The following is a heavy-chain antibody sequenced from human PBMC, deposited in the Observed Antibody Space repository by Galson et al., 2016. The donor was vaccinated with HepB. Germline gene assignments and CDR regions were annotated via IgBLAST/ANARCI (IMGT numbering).Heavy chain of an antibody. D-gene: IGHD6-6*01. CDR3: AKSEYSSSFDY. V-gene: IGHV1-18*01. CDR2: ISAYNGDT. J-gene: IGHJ4*02. CDR1: GYTFTNYG. Sequence: SCKASGYTFTNYGISWVRQAPGQGLEWMGWISAYNGDTSYAQKLQGRVTMTTDTSTSTAYMELSSLRSEDSAIYYCAKSEYSSSFDYWGQGTLVTVSS.